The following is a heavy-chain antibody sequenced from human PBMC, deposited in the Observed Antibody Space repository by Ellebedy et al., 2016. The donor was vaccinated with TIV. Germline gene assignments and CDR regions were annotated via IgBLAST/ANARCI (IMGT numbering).Heavy chain of an antibody. D-gene: IGHD3-9*01. CDR1: GASFSGSY. V-gene: IGHV4-34*01. Sequence: MPSETLSLTCGVSGASFSGSYWSYIRQTPGKGLKWFGELSLSGSPNYNPSLRGLVTRSLDTSKNHFYLNLTSVTAADTAVYYCATAVRDDWSLSLWGQGTQVTVSS. J-gene: IGHJ4*02. CDR2: LSLSGSP. CDR3: ATAVRDDWSLSL.